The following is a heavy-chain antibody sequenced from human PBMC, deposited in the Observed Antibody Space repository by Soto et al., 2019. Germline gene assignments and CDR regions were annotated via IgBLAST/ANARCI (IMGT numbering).Heavy chain of an antibody. D-gene: IGHD6-6*01. CDR1: GFTFSSHA. V-gene: IGHV3-23*01. Sequence: GGSLRLSCAASGFTFSSHAMSWVRQAPGKGLEWVSGISGSGGETNYGDSVKGRFTISRDNSKNTLYVQMNSLRAEDTAVYYCAKNLGRGSSSSGGIYWGQGTLVTVSS. J-gene: IGHJ4*02. CDR2: ISGSGGET. CDR3: AKNLGRGSSSSGGIY.